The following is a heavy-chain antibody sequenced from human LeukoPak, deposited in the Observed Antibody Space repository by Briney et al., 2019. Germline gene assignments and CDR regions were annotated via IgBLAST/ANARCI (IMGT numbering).Heavy chain of an antibody. D-gene: IGHD4-23*01. V-gene: IGHV3-30-3*01. Sequence: PGGSLRLSCAASGFTFSSYAMHWVRQAPGQGLEWVAGISYDGSNTYYADSVQGRFTIARDNSKNTLYLQMNSLRAEDTAVYYCASNSVVPRYYYYYGMDVWGQGTTVTVSS. CDR2: ISYDGSNT. J-gene: IGHJ6*02. CDR1: GFTFSSYA. CDR3: ASNSVVPRYYYYYGMDV.